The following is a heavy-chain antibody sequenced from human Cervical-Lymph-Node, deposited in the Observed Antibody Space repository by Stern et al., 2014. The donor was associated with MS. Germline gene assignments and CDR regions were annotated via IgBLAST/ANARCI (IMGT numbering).Heavy chain of an antibody. J-gene: IGHJ4*02. D-gene: IGHD6-19*01. Sequence: QVQLMQSGAEVKKPGASVKVSCKASGYTFTSYYMHWVRQAPGQGLEWMGIINPSGGSTSYAQKFQGRVTMTRDTSTSTVYMELSSLRSEDTAVYYCARRGYSSGSSVYYFDYWGQGTLVTVSS. CDR2: INPSGGST. V-gene: IGHV1-46*01. CDR1: GYTFTSYY. CDR3: ARRGYSSGSSVYYFDY.